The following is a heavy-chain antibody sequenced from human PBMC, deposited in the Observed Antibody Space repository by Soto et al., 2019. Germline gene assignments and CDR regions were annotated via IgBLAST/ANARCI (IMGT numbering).Heavy chain of an antibody. V-gene: IGHV4-34*01. CDR1: GGSFSGYY. CDR3: ARRGSAAALF. D-gene: IGHD2-2*01. Sequence: QVQLQQWGAGLLKPSETLSLTCAVYGGSFSGYYWSWIRQPPGKGLEWIGEINHSGSTNYNPSLKRRVTISVDTSKNQFSLKLSSVTAADTAVYYCARRGSAAALFWGQGTQVTVSS. CDR2: INHSGST. J-gene: IGHJ4*02.